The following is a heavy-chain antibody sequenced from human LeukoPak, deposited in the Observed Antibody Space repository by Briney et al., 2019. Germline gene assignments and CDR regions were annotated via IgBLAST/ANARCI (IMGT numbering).Heavy chain of an antibody. CDR1: GYSFTSYW. CDR2: IYPGDSDT. Sequence: GESLKISCKGSGYSFTSYWIGWVRQMPGKGLEWMGIIYPGDSDTRYSPSFQGQVTISADKSISTAYLQWSSLKASDTAMYYCARLGGYDSSGYNYYYYYMDVWGEGTTVTVSS. D-gene: IGHD3-22*01. J-gene: IGHJ6*03. CDR3: ARLGGYDSSGYNYYYYYMDV. V-gene: IGHV5-51*01.